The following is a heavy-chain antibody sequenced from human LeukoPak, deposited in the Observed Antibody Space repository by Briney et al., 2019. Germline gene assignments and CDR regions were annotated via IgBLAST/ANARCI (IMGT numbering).Heavy chain of an antibody. J-gene: IGHJ4*02. Sequence: GGSLRLSCAASEFDFSTHAMTWVRQAPGKGLEWVSAISISGTKTYYADSVKGRFTISRDSSKNTLYLQMYSLRAEDTAVYYCANEVRPNDYWGQGALVTVSS. CDR1: EFDFSTHA. V-gene: IGHV3-23*01. D-gene: IGHD2-2*01. CDR2: ISISGTKT. CDR3: ANEVRPNDY.